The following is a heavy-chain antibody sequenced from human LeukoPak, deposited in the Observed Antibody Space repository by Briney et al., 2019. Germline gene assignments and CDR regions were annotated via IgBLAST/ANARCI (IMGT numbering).Heavy chain of an antibody. Sequence: PSETVSLTCTVSGGSISSYYWSWIRQPPGKGLEWIGYIYYSGSTNYNPSLKSRVTISVDTSKNQFSLKLSSVTAADTAVYYCAGYGVLPRYAFDIWGQGTMVTVSS. CDR3: AGYGVLPRYAFDI. CDR2: IYYSGST. J-gene: IGHJ3*02. D-gene: IGHD4-17*01. CDR1: GGSISSYY. V-gene: IGHV4-59*01.